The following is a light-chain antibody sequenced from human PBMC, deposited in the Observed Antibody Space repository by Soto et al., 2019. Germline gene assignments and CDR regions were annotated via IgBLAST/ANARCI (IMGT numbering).Light chain of an antibody. V-gene: IGKV3-20*01. J-gene: IGKJ4*01. Sequence: DIVLTQSPGTLSLSPGERATLSCRTSQSVSSGYLAWYQLKPGQAPRLLIYDVSGRATGIPDRFSGSGSGTDFTLTISRLEPEDSAVYYCQQYGTSVGGTFGGGTKVDIK. CDR1: QSVSSGY. CDR3: QQYGTSVGGT. CDR2: DVS.